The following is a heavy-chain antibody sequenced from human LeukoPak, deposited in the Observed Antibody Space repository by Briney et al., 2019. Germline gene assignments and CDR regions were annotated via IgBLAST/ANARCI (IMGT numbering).Heavy chain of an antibody. CDR2: IYYSGST. CDR1: GGSISSYY. CDR3: ARGWELHDAFDI. J-gene: IGHJ3*02. Sequence: SETLSLTCTVSGGSISSYYWSWIRQPPGKGLEWTGYIYYSGSTNYNPSLKSRVTISVDTSKNQFSLKLSSVTAADTAVYYCARGWELHDAFDIWGQGTMVTVSS. D-gene: IGHD2-15*01. V-gene: IGHV4-59*01.